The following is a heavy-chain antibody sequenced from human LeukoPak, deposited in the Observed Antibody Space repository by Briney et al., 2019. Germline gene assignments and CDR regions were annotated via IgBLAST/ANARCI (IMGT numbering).Heavy chain of an antibody. V-gene: IGHV4-34*01. CDR1: GGSFSGYY. CDR2: INHSGTT. J-gene: IGHJ6*03. D-gene: IGHD3-10*01. CDR3: ARGPFNYYGSGSYHYYYYYMDV. Sequence: SETLSLTCAVYGGSFSGYYWRWIRQPPGKGLEGVGEINHSGTTNYNPSLKSPVTISVDTSKNQFSLKLSSVTAADTAVYYCARGPFNYYGSGSYHYYYYYMDVWGKGTTVTVSS.